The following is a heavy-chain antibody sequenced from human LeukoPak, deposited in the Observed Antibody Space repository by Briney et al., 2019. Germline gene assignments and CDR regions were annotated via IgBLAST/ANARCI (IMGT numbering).Heavy chain of an antibody. Sequence: GGSLRLSCAASGFIFDDYGMSWVRQAPGKGLEWVANIKQDGSEKYYVDSVKGRFTISRDNAKNSLYLQMNSLRGEDTAVYYCAKDATAVVGTVYMDVWGKGTTVTISS. CDR2: IKQDGSEK. J-gene: IGHJ6*03. V-gene: IGHV3-7*01. CDR1: GFIFDDYG. CDR3: AKDATAVVGTVYMDV. D-gene: IGHD6-13*01.